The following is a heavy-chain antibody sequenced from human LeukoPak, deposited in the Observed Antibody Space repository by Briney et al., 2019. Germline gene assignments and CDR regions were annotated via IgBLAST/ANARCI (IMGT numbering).Heavy chain of an antibody. J-gene: IGHJ5*02. CDR1: GFTFSSYS. CDR3: AREKAGPNNH. V-gene: IGHV3-21*01. CDR2: ISSSSTYI. Sequence: GGSLRLSCVASGFTFSSYSVNWVRQAPGKGLEWVSSISSSSTYIYYADSVKGRFTISRDNAENSLYLQMNNLRAEDTAVYYCAREKAGPNNHWGQGTLVTVSS. D-gene: IGHD2-8*01.